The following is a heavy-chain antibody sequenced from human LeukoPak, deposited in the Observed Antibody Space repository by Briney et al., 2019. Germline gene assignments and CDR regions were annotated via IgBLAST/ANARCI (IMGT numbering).Heavy chain of an antibody. D-gene: IGHD3-9*01. CDR3: THGRKYDILTGYYTAAYYFDY. CDR1: GFSLSTSGVG. Sequence: SGPTLVKPTQTLTLTCTFSGFSLSTSGVGLGWILQPPGNALEWLALFYWHADKSYSPSLKSRLTNTKDTSKNQVVFTMTIMDPLDTATYYCTHGRKYDILTGYYTAAYYFDYWGQGTLVTVSS. CDR2: FYWHADK. J-gene: IGHJ4*02. V-gene: IGHV2-5*01.